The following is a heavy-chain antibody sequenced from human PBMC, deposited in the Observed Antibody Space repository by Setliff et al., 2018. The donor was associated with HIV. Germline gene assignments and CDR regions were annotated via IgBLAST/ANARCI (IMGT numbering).Heavy chain of an antibody. CDR1: GFLFHTYW. D-gene: IGHD1-20*01. J-gene: IGHJ6*03. CDR2: IQYDESNK. V-gene: IGHV3-30*02. Sequence: GGSLRLSCAASGFLFHTYWMSWVRQAPGKGLEWVTFIQYDESNKYYGDSVRGRFTISRDNSKNTLYLQMNSLRSEDTAVYFCAKSFNSGPTNWNIDVWGTGTTVTVSS. CDR3: AKSFNSGPTNWNIDV.